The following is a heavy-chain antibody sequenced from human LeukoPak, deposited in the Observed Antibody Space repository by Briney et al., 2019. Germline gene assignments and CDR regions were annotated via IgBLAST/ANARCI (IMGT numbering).Heavy chain of an antibody. CDR1: GFTFSNHA. V-gene: IGHV3-23*01. CDR3: AKNVVVKRYFDY. Sequence: GGSLRLSCAASGFTFSNHAMSWARQAPGKGLQWVSVISGSGRTTEYADSVKGRFTISRDNSKNMVSLHMNSLRVEDTAIYYCAKNVVVKRYFDYWGQGTLVTISS. D-gene: IGHD2-21*01. CDR2: ISGSGRTT. J-gene: IGHJ4*02.